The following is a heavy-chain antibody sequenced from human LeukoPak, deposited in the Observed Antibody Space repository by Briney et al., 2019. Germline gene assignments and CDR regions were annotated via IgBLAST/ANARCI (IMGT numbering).Heavy chain of an antibody. CDR1: GYTFTSYY. CDR2: INPSGGST. D-gene: IGHD3-10*01. J-gene: IGHJ6*02. CDR3: AREYYYGSGSYFYYYGMDV. V-gene: IGHV1-46*01. Sequence: ASVKVSCKASGYTFTSYYMHWVRQAPGQGLEWMGIINPSGGSTSYAQKFQGRVTMTRDTSTSTVYMELSSLRSEDTAVYYCAREYYYGSGSYFYYYGMDVWGQGTTVTVSS.